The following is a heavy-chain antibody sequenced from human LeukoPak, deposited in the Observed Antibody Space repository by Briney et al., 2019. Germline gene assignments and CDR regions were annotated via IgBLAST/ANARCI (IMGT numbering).Heavy chain of an antibody. V-gene: IGHV3-48*01. J-gene: IGHJ4*02. CDR2: ISSSSTI. CDR1: GFTFSSYG. Sequence: TGGSLRLSCAASGFTFSSYGMTWARQAPGKGLEWVSYISSSSTIYYADSVKGRFTISRDNAKNSLYLQLNSLRAEDTAVYYCARDHYDFWSGYYWFDYWGQGTLVTVSS. D-gene: IGHD3-3*01. CDR3: ARDHYDFWSGYYWFDY.